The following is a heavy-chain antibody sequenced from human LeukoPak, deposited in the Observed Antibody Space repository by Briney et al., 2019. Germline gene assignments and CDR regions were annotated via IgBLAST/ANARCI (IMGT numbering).Heavy chain of an antibody. J-gene: IGHJ6*04. D-gene: IGHD3-10*02. V-gene: IGHV3-21*01. CDR3: AELGITMIGGV. Sequence: GGSLRLSCVASGFTLSSYGMNWVRQAPGKGLEWVSSIGTSGSYIYYTDSVKGRFTISRDNAKNSLYLQMNSLRAEDTAVYYCAELGITMIGGVWGKGTTVTISS. CDR1: GFTLSSYG. CDR2: IGTSGSYI.